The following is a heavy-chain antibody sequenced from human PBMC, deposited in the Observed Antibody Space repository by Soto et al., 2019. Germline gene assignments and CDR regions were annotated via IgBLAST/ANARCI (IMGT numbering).Heavy chain of an antibody. CDR2: IHPSGQPI. D-gene: IGHD1-26*01. J-gene: IGHJ3*01. CDR3: ARRASR. Sequence: EVQLVESGGGLIQLGGSRRLSCAASGFTFSSSELYWVRQAPGKGLEWVSYIHPSGQPIFYADSGKGRFTISRDNAKNSLYLQMSRLRAEDSAVYYCARRASRWGQGTMVTVSS. V-gene: IGHV3-48*03. CDR1: GFTFSSSE.